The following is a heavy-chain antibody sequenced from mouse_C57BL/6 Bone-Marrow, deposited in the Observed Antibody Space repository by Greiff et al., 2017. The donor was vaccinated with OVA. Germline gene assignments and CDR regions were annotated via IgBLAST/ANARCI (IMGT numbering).Heavy chain of an antibody. CDR1: GYTFTSYW. V-gene: IGHV1-55*01. Sequence: GYTFTSYWITWVKQRPGQGLEWIGDIYPGSGSTNYNEKFKSKATLTVDTSSSTAYMQLSSLTSEDSAVYYCARADYGSSYWYFDVWGTGTTVTVSS. CDR2: IYPGSGST. D-gene: IGHD1-1*01. J-gene: IGHJ1*03. CDR3: ARADYGSSYWYFDV.